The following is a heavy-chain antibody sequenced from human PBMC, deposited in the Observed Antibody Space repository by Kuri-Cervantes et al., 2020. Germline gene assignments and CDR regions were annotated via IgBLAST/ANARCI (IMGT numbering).Heavy chain of an antibody. Sequence: SETLSLTCTVSGGSISSSSYYWGWIRQPPGKGLEWIGSIYYSGSTNYNPSLKSRVTISVDTSKNQFSLKLSSVTAADTAVYYCARGLGGYCSSTSCNWFDPWGQGTLVTVSS. J-gene: IGHJ5*02. V-gene: IGHV4-39*07. D-gene: IGHD2-2*01. CDR1: GGSISSSSYY. CDR2: IYYSGST. CDR3: ARGLGGYCSSTSCNWFDP.